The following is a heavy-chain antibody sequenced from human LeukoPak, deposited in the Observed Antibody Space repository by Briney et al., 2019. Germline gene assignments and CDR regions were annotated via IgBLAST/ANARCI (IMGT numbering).Heavy chain of an antibody. V-gene: IGHV1-69*13. CDR2: IIPIFGTE. D-gene: IGHD2-2*02. J-gene: IGHJ6*03. CDR3: ARVVVPAAITYYYYYMDV. CDR1: VGTFSSYA. Sequence: PVRVSFKASVGTFSSYAISWVRQARGQGREWVGGIIPIFGTENNAHKVEGRVTITADESTSTAYMELSNLRSEDTAVYYCARVVVPAAITYYYYYMDVWGKGTTVTVSS.